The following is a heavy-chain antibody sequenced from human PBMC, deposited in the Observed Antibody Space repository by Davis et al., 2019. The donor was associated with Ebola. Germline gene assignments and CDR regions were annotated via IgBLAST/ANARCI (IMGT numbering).Heavy chain of an antibody. V-gene: IGHV3-43D*03. J-gene: IGHJ4*02. D-gene: IGHD2-15*01. Sequence: GESLKISCAASGFTFSSYAMHWVRQAPGKGLEWVSLISWDGGSTYYADSVKGRFTISRDNSKNSLYLQMNSLRAEDTALYYCAKDWCSGGSCYSFDYWGQGTLVTVSS. CDR2: ISWDGGST. CDR1: GFTFSSYA. CDR3: AKDWCSGGSCYSFDY.